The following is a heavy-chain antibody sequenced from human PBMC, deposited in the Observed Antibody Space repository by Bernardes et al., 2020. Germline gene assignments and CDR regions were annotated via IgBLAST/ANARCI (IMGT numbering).Heavy chain of an antibody. D-gene: IGHD2-15*01. CDR2: ISGSGGNT. CDR3: AKARGGGSHCSGGTCLFYYYYMDV. Sequence: GGSLRLSCVASGLIFSNYAMCWVRQAPGKGLEWVSGISGSGGNTHHADSVKGRLAISRDNSKNTVFLQMNSLRAEDTAVYYCAKARGGGSHCSGGTCLFYYYYMDVWGKGTAVTVSS. J-gene: IGHJ6*03. V-gene: IGHV3-23*01. CDR1: GLIFSNYA.